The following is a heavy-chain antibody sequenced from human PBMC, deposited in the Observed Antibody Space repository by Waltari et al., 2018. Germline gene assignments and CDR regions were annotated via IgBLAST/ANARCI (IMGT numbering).Heavy chain of an antibody. J-gene: IGHJ6*02. Sequence: QVQLQESGPGLVKPSQTLSLTCTVSGGSISSGSYYWSWIRQPAGKGREWIGRIYTSGSTNYNPSRKSRVTISVDTSKNQFSLKLSSVTAADTAVYYCASYSSSSGTYYYYGMDVWGQGTTVTVSS. D-gene: IGHD6-6*01. V-gene: IGHV4-61*02. CDR2: IYTSGST. CDR1: GGSISSGSYY. CDR3: ASYSSSSGTYYYYGMDV.